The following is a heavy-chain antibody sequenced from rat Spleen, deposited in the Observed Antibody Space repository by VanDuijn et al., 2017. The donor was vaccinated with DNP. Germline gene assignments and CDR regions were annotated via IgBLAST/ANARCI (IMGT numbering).Heavy chain of an antibody. J-gene: IGHJ3*01. Sequence: EVQLVESGGGLVQPGRSLKLSCAASGLTFSYYAMAWVRQAPTKGLEWVATIDSSGYRTYYADSVKGRFSISRNNAKSSQYLQMNSLKSEDTATYYCTRHIYSGNWFAYWGQGTLVTVSS. CDR3: TRHIYSGNWFAY. CDR2: IDSSGYRT. D-gene: IGHD1-1*01. V-gene: IGHV5S13*01. CDR1: GLTFSYYA.